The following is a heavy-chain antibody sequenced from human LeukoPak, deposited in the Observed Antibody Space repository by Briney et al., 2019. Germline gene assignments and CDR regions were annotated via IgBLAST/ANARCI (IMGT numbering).Heavy chain of an antibody. V-gene: IGHV4-4*07. D-gene: IGHD3-9*01. CDR1: GGSISSYY. J-gene: IGHJ4*02. Sequence: SETLSLTCNVSGGSISSYYWSWIRQPAGKGLEWIGRIYTSGSTNYNPSLKSRVTMSVDTSKNQFSLKLSSVTAADTAVYYCARDRSHYDILTGYEVEYFDYWGQGTLVTVSS. CDR2: IYTSGST. CDR3: ARDRSHYDILTGYEVEYFDY.